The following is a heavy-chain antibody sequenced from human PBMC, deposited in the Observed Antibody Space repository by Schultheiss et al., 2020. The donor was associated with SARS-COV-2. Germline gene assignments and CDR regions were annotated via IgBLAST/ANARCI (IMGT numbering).Heavy chain of an antibody. Sequence: LRLSCAVYGGSFSGYYWSWIRQPPGKGLEWIGEINHSGSTNYNPSLKSRVTISVDTSKNQYSLKLSSVTAADTAVYYCARSRPTLLYDFWSGYPNDAFDIWGQGTMVTVS. D-gene: IGHD3-3*01. V-gene: IGHV4-34*01. CDR1: GGSFSGYY. CDR2: INHSGST. J-gene: IGHJ3*02. CDR3: ARSRPTLLYDFWSGYPNDAFDI.